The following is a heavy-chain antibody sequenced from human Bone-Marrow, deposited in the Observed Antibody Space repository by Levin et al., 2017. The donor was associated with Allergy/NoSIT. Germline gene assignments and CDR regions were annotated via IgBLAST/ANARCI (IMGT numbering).Heavy chain of an antibody. CDR3: ARQWDSRGWYLDAFDV. CDR1: GYIFSNYF. J-gene: IGHJ3*01. D-gene: IGHD6-19*01. V-gene: IGHV5-51*01. Sequence: ASVKVSCKASGYIFSNYFIGWVRQMPGKGLEWMGIIYPGDPATRYSPSFQGQVTISVDRSTNTAYLGWSSLQASDTATYYCARQWDSRGWYLDAFDVWGQGTKVTVSP. CDR2: IYPGDPAT.